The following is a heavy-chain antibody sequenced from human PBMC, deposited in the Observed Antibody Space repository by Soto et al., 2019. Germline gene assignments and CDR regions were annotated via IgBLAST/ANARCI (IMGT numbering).Heavy chain of an antibody. J-gene: IGHJ4*02. CDR2: IYPGDSDI. V-gene: IGHV5-51*01. D-gene: IGHD3-22*01. Sequence: GKSLKISCKGFGYSFTSYWIGWVRQMPGKGLEWMGIIYPGDSDIRYSPSFQGQVTISADKSITTAYLQWSSLKASDTAMYYCARIRYYYDSSGYPCSFDYWGQGTLVTVSS. CDR3: ARIRYYYDSSGYPCSFDY. CDR1: GYSFTSYW.